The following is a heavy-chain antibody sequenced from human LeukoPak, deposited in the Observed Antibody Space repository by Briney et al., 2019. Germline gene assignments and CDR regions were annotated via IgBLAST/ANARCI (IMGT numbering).Heavy chain of an antibody. J-gene: IGHJ3*02. Sequence: PSETLSLTCTVSGGSISTYYWSWIRQPPGKGLEWIGEINHSGSTNYNPSLKSRVTISVDTSKNQFSLKLSSVTAADTAVYYCALGYCSSTSCYDAFDIWGQGTMVTVSS. CDR2: INHSGST. CDR1: GGSISTYY. V-gene: IGHV4-34*01. CDR3: ALGYCSSTSCYDAFDI. D-gene: IGHD2-2*03.